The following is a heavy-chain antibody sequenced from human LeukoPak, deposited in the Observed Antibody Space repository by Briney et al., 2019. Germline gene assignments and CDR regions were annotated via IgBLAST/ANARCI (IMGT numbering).Heavy chain of an antibody. CDR2: INPNSGDT. CDR3: ARDRRSGGWDNWFDP. J-gene: IGHJ5*02. V-gene: IGHV1-18*04. D-gene: IGHD1-26*01. Sequence: ASVKVSCKASGYTFTSYGISWVRQAPGQGLEWMGWINPNSGDTCYSQRFQGRVTMTTDTSTSTAYMELRSLRSDDTAVYYCARDRRSGGWDNWFDPWGQGTLVTVSS. CDR1: GYTFTSYG.